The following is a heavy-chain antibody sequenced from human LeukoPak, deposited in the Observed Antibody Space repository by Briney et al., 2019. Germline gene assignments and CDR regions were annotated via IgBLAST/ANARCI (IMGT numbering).Heavy chain of an antibody. CDR2: INDYTGDS. CDR3: ARGRIAKIVVVHSFPYGMDV. V-gene: IGHV4-34*01. D-gene: IGHD3-22*01. J-gene: IGHJ6*02. Sequence: SETLSLTCTVFGGSFTYYFWMWIRHSPGEGRVWIGEINDYTGDSKYIPSLTSRVSISLEKSKNQLSLELRSVTAADTAVYYCARGRIAKIVVVHSFPYGMDVWGQGTTVTVSS. CDR1: GGSFTYYF.